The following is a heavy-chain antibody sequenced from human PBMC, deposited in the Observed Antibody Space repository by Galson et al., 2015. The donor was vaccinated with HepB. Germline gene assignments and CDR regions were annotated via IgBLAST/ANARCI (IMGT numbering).Heavy chain of an antibody. J-gene: IGHJ5*01. CDR2: INAANGNT. Sequence: SCKASGYTFTSYTTHWVRQAPGQRLEWMGWINAANGNTKYSQKFQGRVTITRDTSASTDYMELSSLRSEDTAVYYCAREGAGQQLVRGWFDSWGQGTLVTVSS. CDR3: AREGAGQQLVRGWFDS. D-gene: IGHD6-13*01. V-gene: IGHV1-3*01. CDR1: GYTFTSYT.